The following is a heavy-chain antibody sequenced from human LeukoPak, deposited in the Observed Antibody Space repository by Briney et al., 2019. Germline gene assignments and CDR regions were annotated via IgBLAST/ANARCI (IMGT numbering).Heavy chain of an antibody. J-gene: IGHJ6*03. CDR2: ISGSGGST. Sequence: GGSLRLSCAASGFTFSSYAMSWVRQAPGKGLEWVSAISGSGGSTYYADSVKGRFTISRDNSKNTLYLQMNSLRAEDTAVYYCAKGGSSSDYYYYYMDVWGKGTTVTVS. D-gene: IGHD6-6*01. CDR1: GFTFSSYA. CDR3: AKGGSSSDYYYYYMDV. V-gene: IGHV3-23*01.